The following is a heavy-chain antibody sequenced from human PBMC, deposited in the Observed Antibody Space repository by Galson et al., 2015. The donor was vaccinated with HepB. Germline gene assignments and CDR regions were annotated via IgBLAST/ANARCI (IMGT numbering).Heavy chain of an antibody. CDR1: GFSLSTSGVG. Sequence: PALVKPTQTLTLTCTFSGFSLSTSGVGVGWIRQPPGKALEWLALIYWHDDKRYSPSLKSRLTITKDTSKNQVVLTMTNMDPVDTATYYCAHKYGRLPHYYYYYMDVWGKGTTVTVSS. CDR2: IYWHDDK. D-gene: IGHD4-17*01. V-gene: IGHV2-5*01. J-gene: IGHJ6*03. CDR3: AHKYGRLPHYYYYYMDV.